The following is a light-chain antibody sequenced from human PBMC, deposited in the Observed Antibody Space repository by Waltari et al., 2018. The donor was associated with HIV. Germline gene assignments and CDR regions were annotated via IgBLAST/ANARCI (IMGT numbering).Light chain of an antibody. Sequence: QLVLTQSPSASASLGASVKLTCTLSSGHSSYAIAWHQQQPEKGPRYLMKLNSDGSHSKGDAIPDLFSGSSSGAERYLTISSLQSEDEADYYCQTWGTGIRVFGGGTKLTVL. CDR2: LNSDGSH. V-gene: IGLV4-69*01. CDR1: SGHSSYA. J-gene: IGLJ3*02. CDR3: QTWGTGIRV.